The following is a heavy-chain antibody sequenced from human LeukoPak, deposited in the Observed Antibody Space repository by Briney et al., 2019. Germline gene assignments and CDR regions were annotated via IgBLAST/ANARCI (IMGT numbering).Heavy chain of an antibody. CDR2: ISSASNTI. J-gene: IGHJ5*02. CDR1: GFTLSSYS. D-gene: IGHD3-10*01. V-gene: IGHV3-48*01. CDR3: ARDGWFGDNNWFDP. Sequence: GGSLRLSCAASGFTLSSYSMNWVRQAPGKGLEWVSYISSASNTIYYADSVKGRFTISRDNAKNSLYLQMNSLRAEDTAMYYCARDGWFGDNNWFDPWGQGTLVTVSS.